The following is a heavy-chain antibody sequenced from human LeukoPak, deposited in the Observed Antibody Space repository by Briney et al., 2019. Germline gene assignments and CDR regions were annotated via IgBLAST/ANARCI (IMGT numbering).Heavy chain of an antibody. CDR1: GFTFSSYW. CDR3: AKVTGVVGATVLANDY. Sequence: GGSLRLSCAASGFTFSSYWMSWVRQAPGKGLEWVSAISGSGGSTYYADSVKGRFTISRDNSKNTLYLQMNSLRAEDTAVYYCAKVTGVVGATVLANDYWGQGTLVTVSS. J-gene: IGHJ4*02. V-gene: IGHV3-23*01. D-gene: IGHD1-26*01. CDR2: ISGSGGST.